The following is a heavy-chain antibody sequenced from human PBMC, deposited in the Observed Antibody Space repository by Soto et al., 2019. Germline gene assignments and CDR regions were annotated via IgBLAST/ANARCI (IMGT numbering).Heavy chain of an antibody. CDR1: GFSLTTSGVG. CDR3: AHRDGFGEFKY. CDR2: IYWDDNK. J-gene: IGHJ4*02. V-gene: IGHV2-5*02. D-gene: IGHD3-10*01. Sequence: QITLKESDPTLVKPTQTLTLTCTFSGFSLTTSGVGVGWIRQPPGKALEWLALIYWDDNKIYSPSLKNRFAITKDTSKNQVVLTVTNMDPVDTATYYCAHRDGFGEFKYWGQGILVTVSS.